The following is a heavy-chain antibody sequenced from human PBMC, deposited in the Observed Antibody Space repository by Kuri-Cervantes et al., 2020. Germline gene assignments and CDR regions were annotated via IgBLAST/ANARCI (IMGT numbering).Heavy chain of an antibody. CDR2: INQSGST. Sequence: SETLSLTCAVYSGSLSGYSWNWIRQSPGKGLEWIGEINQSGSTNYNPSLKSRVTISVDTSKNQFSLKLSSVTAADTAVYYCQINTYAFDGFDIWGQGTMVTVSS. D-gene: IGHD2-2*01. J-gene: IGHJ3*02. V-gene: IGHV4-34*01. CDR1: SGSLSGYS. CDR3: QINTYAFDGFDI.